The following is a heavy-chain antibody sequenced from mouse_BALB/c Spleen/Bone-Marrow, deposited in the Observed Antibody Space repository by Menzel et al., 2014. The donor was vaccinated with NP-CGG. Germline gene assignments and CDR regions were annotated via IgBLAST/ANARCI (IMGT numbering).Heavy chain of an antibody. Sequence: EVQLQESGPELVKPGASVKVSCKASGYAFTSYNMYWVKQSHGRSLEGIGYIDPSGGGTSYNQKFKGKATLTVDESSSTAYMHLNSLTSEDSAVYYCARRVYYDYYAMGYWGQGTSVTVSS. CDR3: ARRVYYDYYAMGY. V-gene: IGHV1S135*01. CDR2: IDPSGGGT. CDR1: GYAFTSYN. J-gene: IGHJ4*01. D-gene: IGHD1-1*01.